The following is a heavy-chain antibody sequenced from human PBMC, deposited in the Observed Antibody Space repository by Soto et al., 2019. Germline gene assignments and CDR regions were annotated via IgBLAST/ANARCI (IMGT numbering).Heavy chain of an antibody. Sequence: PGGSLRLSCAASGFTFSSYAMSWVRQAPGKGLEWVSAISGSGGSTYYADSVKGRFTISRDNSKNTLYLQMNSLRAEDTAVYYCAKGAIFGVVISTRASYSFEYWGQGT. D-gene: IGHD3-3*01. V-gene: IGHV3-23*01. CDR3: AKGAIFGVVISTRASYSFEY. CDR2: ISGSGGST. J-gene: IGHJ4*02. CDR1: GFTFSSYA.